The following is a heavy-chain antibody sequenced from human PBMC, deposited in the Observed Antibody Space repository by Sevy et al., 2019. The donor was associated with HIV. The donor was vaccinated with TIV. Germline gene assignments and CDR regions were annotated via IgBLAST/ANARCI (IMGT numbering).Heavy chain of an antibody. D-gene: IGHD3-22*01. CDR2: ISYDGSNK. J-gene: IGHJ3*02. Sequence: GGSLRLSCAASGFTFSSYAMHWVRQAPGKGLEWVAVISYDGSNKYYADPVKGRFTISRDNSKNTLYLQMNSLRAEDTAVYYCARGRRITMMVVGGGGFDIWGQGTMVTVSS. CDR3: ARGRRITMMVVGGGGFDI. CDR1: GFTFSSYA. V-gene: IGHV3-30-3*01.